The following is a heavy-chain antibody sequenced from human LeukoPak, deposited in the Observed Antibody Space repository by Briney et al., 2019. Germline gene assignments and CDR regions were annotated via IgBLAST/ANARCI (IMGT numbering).Heavy chain of an antibody. Sequence: SETLSLTCTVSGGSISSYYWSWIRQPPGKGLEWIGYIYYSGSTNYNPSLKSRVTISVDTSKNQFSLKLSSVTAADTAVYYCARQARYYDSSGYLDYWGQGTLVTVSS. CDR1: GGSISSYY. CDR2: IYYSGST. V-gene: IGHV4-59*01. J-gene: IGHJ4*02. D-gene: IGHD3-22*01. CDR3: ARQARYYDSSGYLDY.